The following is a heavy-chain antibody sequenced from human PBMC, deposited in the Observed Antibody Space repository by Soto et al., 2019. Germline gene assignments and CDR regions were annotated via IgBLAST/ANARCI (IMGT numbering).Heavy chain of an antibody. V-gene: IGHV1-8*01. CDR2: MNANSGNT. CDR1: GYTFTSYD. Sequence: QVQLVQSGAEVKKPGASVKVSCKASGYTFTSYDINWVRQATGQGLELMGWMNANSGNTGYAQKVQGTVTMTRNTSISTDYMELSRLRSEDTAVYYCARALAMRGITIFGVVIIPHFDYWGQGTLVTVSS. D-gene: IGHD3-3*01. J-gene: IGHJ4*02. CDR3: ARALAMRGITIFGVVIIPHFDY.